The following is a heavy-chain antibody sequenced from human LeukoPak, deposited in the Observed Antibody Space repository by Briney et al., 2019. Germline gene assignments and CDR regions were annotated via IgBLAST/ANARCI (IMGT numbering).Heavy chain of an antibody. J-gene: IGHJ6*02. CDR2: ISSSSSTI. CDR3: AGDYYYYYGMDV. CDR1: GFTFSSYS. V-gene: IGHV3-48*04. Sequence: PGGSLRLSCAASGFTFSSYSMSWVRQAPGKGLEWVSYISSSSSTIYYADSVKGRFTISRDNAKNSLYLQMNSLRAEDTAVYYCAGDYYYYYGMDVWGQGTTVTVSS.